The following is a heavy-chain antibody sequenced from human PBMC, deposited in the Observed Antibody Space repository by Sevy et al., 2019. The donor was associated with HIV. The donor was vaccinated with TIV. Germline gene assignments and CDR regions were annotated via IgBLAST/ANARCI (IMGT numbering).Heavy chain of an antibody. Sequence: GGSLRLSCAASGFTFSSYGMHWVRQAPGKGLEWVAVIWYDGSNKYYADSVKGRFTISRDNSKNTLYLQMNSLRAEDTAVYYCARDGVVTYSQFDNWGQGTLVTVSS. J-gene: IGHJ4*02. CDR1: GFTFSSYG. V-gene: IGHV3-33*01. D-gene: IGHD3-3*01. CDR2: IWYDGSNK. CDR3: ARDGVVTYSQFDN.